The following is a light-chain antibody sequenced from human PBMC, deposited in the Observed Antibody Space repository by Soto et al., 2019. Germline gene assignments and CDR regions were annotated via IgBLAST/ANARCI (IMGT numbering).Light chain of an antibody. CDR3: SSYTTSNTRQIV. CDR2: DVS. J-gene: IGLJ1*01. CDR1: SGDVGSYSP. V-gene: IGLV2-14*02. Sequence: QSVLTQPASVSGSPGQSITISCTGTSGDVGSYSPVSWYQHHPGKAPKLMIYDVSNRPSGVSNRFSGSKSGNTASLTISGLQPEDEADYYCSSYTTSNTRQIVFGTGTKVTVL.